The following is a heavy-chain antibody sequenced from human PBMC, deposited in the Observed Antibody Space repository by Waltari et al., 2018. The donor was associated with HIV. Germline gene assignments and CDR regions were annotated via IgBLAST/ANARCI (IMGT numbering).Heavy chain of an antibody. J-gene: IGHJ4*02. D-gene: IGHD5-18*01. CDR2: IYTSGST. CDR1: GGSISSGTYY. Sequence: QVQLQASGPGLVKPSQTLSLTCTVSGGSISSGTYYWNGIRQPAGKGLEWIGRIYTSGSTNYNPSLKSRVTISVDTSKNQFSLKLSSVTAADTAVYYCAREDTAMVYYFDYWGQGTLVTVSS. CDR3: AREDTAMVYYFDY. V-gene: IGHV4-61*02.